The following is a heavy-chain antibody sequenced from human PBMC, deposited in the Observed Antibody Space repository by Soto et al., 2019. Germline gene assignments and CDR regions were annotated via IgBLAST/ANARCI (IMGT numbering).Heavy chain of an antibody. CDR2: IDSSSSFI. Sequence: EVQLVESGGSLVKPGGSLRLSCAASGFTFSSHAMNWVRQAPGKGLEWISSIDSSSSFIYYADSVKGRFTISRDNAKNSVFLQMSSLRADDTAVYYCARDPLWFGEIGYFDYWGQGALVTVSS. J-gene: IGHJ4*02. V-gene: IGHV3-21*06. D-gene: IGHD3-10*01. CDR1: GFTFSSHA. CDR3: ARDPLWFGEIGYFDY.